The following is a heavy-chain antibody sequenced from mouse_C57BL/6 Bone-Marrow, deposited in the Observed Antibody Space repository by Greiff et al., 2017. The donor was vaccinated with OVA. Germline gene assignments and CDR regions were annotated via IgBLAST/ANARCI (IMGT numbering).Heavy chain of an antibody. V-gene: IGHV1-81*01. J-gene: IGHJ4*01. CDR3: ARAFCCAMDY. CDR2: IYPRSGNT. Sequence: QVQLKESGAELARPGASVKLSCKASGYTFTSYGISWVKQRTGQGLEWIGEIYPRSGNTYYNEKFKGKATLTADKSSSTAYMELRSLTSEDSAVYFCARAFCCAMDYWGQGTSVTVSS. CDR1: GYTFTSYG.